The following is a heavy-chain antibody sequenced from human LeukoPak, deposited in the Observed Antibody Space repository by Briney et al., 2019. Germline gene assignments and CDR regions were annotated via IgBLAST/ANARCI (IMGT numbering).Heavy chain of an antibody. D-gene: IGHD6-19*01. CDR1: GFTFSSYA. Sequence: GGSLRLSCAASGFTFSSYAMSWVRQAPGKGLEWVAGISSAGITTYYADSVKGRFTISRDNYENTVYLQMNTVTAEDTAVYYCAKDVGALPVACFDYWGQGTPVTVSS. V-gene: IGHV3-23*01. CDR3: AKDVGALPVACFDY. J-gene: IGHJ4*02. CDR2: ISSAGITT.